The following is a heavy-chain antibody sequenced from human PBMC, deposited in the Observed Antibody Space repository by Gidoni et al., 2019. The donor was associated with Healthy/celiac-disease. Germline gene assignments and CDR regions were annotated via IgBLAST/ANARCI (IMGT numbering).Heavy chain of an antibody. Sequence: EVQLLESGGGLVQPGGSLRLSFAASGFTFSSYAMSWVRQAPGKGLEWVSASSGSGGSTYYADSVKGRFTISRDNSKNTLYLQMNSLRAEDTAVYYCAKDYSIVVVTAIFDYWGQGTLVTVSS. CDR3: AKDYSIVVVTAIFDY. D-gene: IGHD2-21*02. J-gene: IGHJ4*02. CDR1: GFTFSSYA. V-gene: IGHV3-23*01. CDR2: SSGSGGST.